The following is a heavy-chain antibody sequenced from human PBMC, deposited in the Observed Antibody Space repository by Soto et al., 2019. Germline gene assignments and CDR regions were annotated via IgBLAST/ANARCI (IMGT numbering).Heavy chain of an antibody. J-gene: IGHJ3*02. Sequence: QVQLQQWGAGLLKPSETLSLTCAVYGGSFSGYYWSWIRQPPGKGLEWIGEINHSGSTNYNPSLKSRVTISVDTSKNQFSLKLSSVTAADTAVYYCARPYDYGDYGHRWDIWGQGTMVTVSS. V-gene: IGHV4-34*01. CDR2: INHSGST. CDR3: ARPYDYGDYGHRWDI. D-gene: IGHD4-17*01. CDR1: GGSFSGYY.